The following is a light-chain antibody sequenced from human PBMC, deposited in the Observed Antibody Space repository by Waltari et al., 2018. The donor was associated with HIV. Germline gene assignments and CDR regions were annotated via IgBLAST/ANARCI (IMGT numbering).Light chain of an antibody. Sequence: SDLTQPASVSGFLGQSITISCTGGASDFGLYNFISWYQQQPGNVPTLLLYEVDTRASGTPCRFAGSKSGNTASLTITGLQTEDEGLYYCASYTADDTVLFGGGTTVTVL. V-gene: IGLV2-14*01. CDR2: EVD. CDR1: ASDFGLYNF. J-gene: IGLJ2*01. CDR3: ASYTADDTVL.